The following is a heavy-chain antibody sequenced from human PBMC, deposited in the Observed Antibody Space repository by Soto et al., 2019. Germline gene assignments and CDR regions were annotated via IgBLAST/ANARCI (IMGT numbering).Heavy chain of an antibody. V-gene: IGHV3-30*18. CDR2: LSYDGINE. Sequence: GGSLRLSCAASGFTFRNSAMHWVRQAPGKGLEWVAVLSYDGINEKYADFVKGRFAISRDNSKNTLVLQINSLRVEDTAVYFCAKDMSFSGTYYTFDHWGQGAMLTVYS. CDR3: AKDMSFSGTYYTFDH. J-gene: IGHJ4*02. D-gene: IGHD3-10*01. CDR1: GFTFRNSA.